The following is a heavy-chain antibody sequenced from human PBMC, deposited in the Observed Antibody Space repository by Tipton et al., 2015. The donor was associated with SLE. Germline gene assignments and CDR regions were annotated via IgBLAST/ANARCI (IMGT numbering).Heavy chain of an antibody. D-gene: IGHD3-22*01. J-gene: IGHJ4*02. CDR1: GFIFSSYD. CDR3: ARVHGTMIVVVRY. V-gene: IGHV3-30*02. CDR2: IRYDESNK. Sequence: GSLRLSCAASGFIFSSYDMQWVRQAPGKGLEWVAFIRYDESNKYYADSVKGRFTISRDNSKNTLYLQMNSLRAEDTAVYYCARVHGTMIVVVRYWGQGTLVTVSS.